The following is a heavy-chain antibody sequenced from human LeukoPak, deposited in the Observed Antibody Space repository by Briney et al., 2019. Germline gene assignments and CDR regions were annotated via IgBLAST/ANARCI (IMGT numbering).Heavy chain of an antibody. J-gene: IGHJ4*02. D-gene: IGHD6-13*01. CDR3: ATEAAAATGGY. CDR2: INPNSGGT. V-gene: IGHV1-2*02. CDR1: GYTFTSFG. Sequence: ASVKVSCKASGYTFTSFGISWVRQAPGQGLEWMGWINPNSGGTNYAQKFQGRVTMTRDTSISTAYMELSRLRSDDTAVYYCATEAAAATGGYWGQGTLVTVSS.